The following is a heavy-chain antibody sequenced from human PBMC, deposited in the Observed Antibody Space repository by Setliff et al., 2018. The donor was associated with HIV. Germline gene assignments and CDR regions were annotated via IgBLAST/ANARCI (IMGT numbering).Heavy chain of an antibody. D-gene: IGHD3-16*01. J-gene: IGHJ3*01. CDR3: AREGLLGV. V-gene: IGHV1-18*01. CDR2: ISGNNGNR. Sequence: ASVKVSCKASGYTFSSYGFSWVRQAPGQGLEWMGWISGNNGNRNYAQRLQGRVTMTTDTSTSTAYMELRSLRSDDTAVYYCAREGLLGVWGQGTMVTVSS. CDR1: GYTFSSYG.